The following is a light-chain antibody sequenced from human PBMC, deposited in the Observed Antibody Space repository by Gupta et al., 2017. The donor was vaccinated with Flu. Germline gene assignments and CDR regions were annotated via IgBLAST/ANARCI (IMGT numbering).Light chain of an antibody. Sequence: SCRASRDIDTRLAWYQQKPGQSPRLLIYEASTRATGVAARFSGSGSGTEFTLIVSTVQSEDSAVYFCQQYYMGPGLTFGGGTKVEI. CDR3: QQYYMGPGLT. J-gene: IGKJ4*01. CDR2: EAS. CDR1: RDIDTR. V-gene: IGKV3-15*01.